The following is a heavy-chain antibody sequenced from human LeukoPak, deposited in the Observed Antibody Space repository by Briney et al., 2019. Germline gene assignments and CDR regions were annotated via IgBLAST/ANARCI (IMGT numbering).Heavy chain of an antibody. CDR1: GYTFTSYG. J-gene: IGHJ4*02. D-gene: IGHD2-2*01. V-gene: IGHV1-18*01. CDR3: ARGRPTRYFDY. Sequence: ASVKVSCKASGYTFTSYGISWVRQAPGQGLEWMGWISAYNGNTNYAQKFQGRVTITADESTSTAYMELSSLRSEDTAVYYCARGRPTRYFDYWGQGTLVTVSS. CDR2: ISAYNGNT.